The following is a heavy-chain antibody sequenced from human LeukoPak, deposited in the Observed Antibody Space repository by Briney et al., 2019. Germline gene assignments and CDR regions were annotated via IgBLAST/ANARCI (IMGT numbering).Heavy chain of an antibody. V-gene: IGHV3-23*01. CDR1: GFTFSNYA. CDR2: ISDSGGGT. CDR3: AREIWNDETNWFDP. J-gene: IGHJ5*02. D-gene: IGHD1-1*01. Sequence: GGSLRLSCEGSGFTFSNYAMSWVRQAPGKGLEWVSGISDSGGGTYYADSAKGRFTISRDNSKNTLYLQMNSLRAEDTAVYYCAREIWNDETNWFDPWGQGTLVTDSS.